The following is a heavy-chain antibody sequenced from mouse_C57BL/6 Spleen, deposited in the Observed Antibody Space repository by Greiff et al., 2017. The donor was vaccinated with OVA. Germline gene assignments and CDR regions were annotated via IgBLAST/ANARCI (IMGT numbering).Heavy chain of an antibody. D-gene: IGHD1-1*01. V-gene: IGHV1-54*01. CDR3: ARSGSGPAWFAD. J-gene: IGHJ3*01. CDR2: INPGSGGT. CDR1: GYAFTNYL. Sequence: QVQLQQSGAELVRPGTSVKVSCKASGYAFTNYLIEWVKQRPGQGLEWIGVINPGSGGTNYNEKFKGKATLTADKSSSTAYMQLSSLTSEDSAVYVCARSGSGPAWFADWGQGTLVTVSA.